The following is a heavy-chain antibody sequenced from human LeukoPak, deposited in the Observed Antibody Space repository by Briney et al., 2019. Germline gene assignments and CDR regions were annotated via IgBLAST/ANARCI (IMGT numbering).Heavy chain of an antibody. J-gene: IGHJ6*02. CDR1: GFTFSSYA. D-gene: IGHD3-10*01. V-gene: IGHV3-30-3*01. CDR3: ARDGGSGRSLSLYYYGMDV. Sequence: GRSLRLSCAASGFTFSSYAMHWVRQAPGKGLEWVAVISYDGSNKYYADSVKGRFTISRDNSKNTLYLQMNSLRAEDTAVYYCARDGGSGRSLSLYYYGMDVWAKGPRSPSP. CDR2: ISYDGSNK.